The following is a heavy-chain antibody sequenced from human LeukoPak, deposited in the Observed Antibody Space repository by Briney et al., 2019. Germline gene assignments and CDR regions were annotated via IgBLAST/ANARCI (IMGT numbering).Heavy chain of an antibody. Sequence: SETLSLTRTVTGCSISSYYWSWIRQPPAKGLEWIGYIYYSGSTKYNPSLKSRVTISVDTSKNQFTLKLSSVTAADTAVYYCARGYSNGPLDFDYWGQGTLVTVSS. D-gene: IGHD6-19*01. CDR2: IYYSGST. V-gene: IGHV4-59*01. J-gene: IGHJ4*02. CDR1: GCSISSYY. CDR3: ARGYSNGPLDFDY.